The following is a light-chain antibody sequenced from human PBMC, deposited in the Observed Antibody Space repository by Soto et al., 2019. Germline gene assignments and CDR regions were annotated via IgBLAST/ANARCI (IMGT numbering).Light chain of an antibody. Sequence: DIQMTQSPSSVSASVGDRVIITCRTSQSISSWLAWYQQKPGKAPQLLIYSASSLQSGVPSRFSGSGSGTEFTLTINSLQPEDFATYYCQQADTFPFTFGPGTKVDFK. CDR2: SAS. V-gene: IGKV1-12*01. CDR1: QSISSW. CDR3: QQADTFPFT. J-gene: IGKJ3*01.